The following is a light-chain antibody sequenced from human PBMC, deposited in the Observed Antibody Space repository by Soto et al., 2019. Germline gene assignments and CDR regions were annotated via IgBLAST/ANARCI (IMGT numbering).Light chain of an antibody. J-gene: IGLJ1*01. V-gene: IGLV2-14*03. CDR2: DVT. CDR1: SSDVGGYNY. CDR3: RSYRRGSIYV. Sequence: QSVLTQPASVSGSPGQSITVSCTGTSSDVGGYNYVSWYQQHPGKAPRLLIYDVTNRPSGVSNRFSGSKSGNTASLTISGPQAEDGADYYCRSYRRGSIYVFGTGNRVTVL.